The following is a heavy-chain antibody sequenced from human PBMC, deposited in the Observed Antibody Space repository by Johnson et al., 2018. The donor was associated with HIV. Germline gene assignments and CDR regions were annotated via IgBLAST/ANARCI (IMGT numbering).Heavy chain of an antibody. J-gene: IGHJ3*02. CDR2: ISYDGSNK. CDR3: ARDREYGLAWGWVFDI. D-gene: IGHD6-19*01. CDR1: GFSFSFYA. V-gene: IGHV3-30*04. Sequence: QVQLVESGGGVVQPGRSLRLSCAASGFSFSFYAMHWVRQAPGKGLEWVAVISYDGSNKYYADSVKGRFTISRDNSKKKVYLQTNSLRAEDTAMYYCARDREYGLAWGWVFDIWGQGTMVTVSS.